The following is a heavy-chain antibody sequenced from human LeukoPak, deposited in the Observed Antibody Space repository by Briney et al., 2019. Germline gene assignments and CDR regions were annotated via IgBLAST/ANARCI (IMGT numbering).Heavy chain of an antibody. CDR2: IIPILGIA. Sequence: SVKVSCKASGGTFSSYAISWVRQAPGQGLEWMGRIIPILGIANYAQKLQGRVTMTTDTSTSTAYMELRSLRSDDTAVYYCARGGNWNYDYWGQGTLVTVSS. J-gene: IGHJ4*02. CDR3: ARGGNWNYDY. CDR1: GGTFSSYA. V-gene: IGHV1-69*04. D-gene: IGHD1-7*01.